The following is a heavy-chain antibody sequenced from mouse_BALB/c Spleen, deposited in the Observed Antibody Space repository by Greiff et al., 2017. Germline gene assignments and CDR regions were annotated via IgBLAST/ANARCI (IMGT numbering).Heavy chain of an antibody. J-gene: IGHJ3*01. V-gene: IGHV2-9*02. CDR1: GFSLTSYG. D-gene: IGHD2-1*01. CDR2: IGAGGST. CDR3: AGGNYRAY. Sequence: VKLMESGPGLVAPSQSLSITCTVSGFSLTSYGVHWVRQPPGKGLEWLGVIGAGGSTNYNSALMSRLSISKDNSKSQVFLRMNRLQTDDTAMYYGAGGNYRAYWGQGTLVTVSA.